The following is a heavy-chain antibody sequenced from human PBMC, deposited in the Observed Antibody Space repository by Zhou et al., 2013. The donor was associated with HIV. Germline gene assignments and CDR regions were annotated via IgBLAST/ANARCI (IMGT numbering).Heavy chain of an antibody. CDR3: ARDWQFHVIFDDYYIDV. V-gene: IGHV1-2*02. CDR2: INPKNGDT. Sequence: QVQLVQSGSEVKKSGASVNVSCKASGYTITDYYLHWVRQAPGQGLQWMGWINPKNGDTNYAQTFKGRITMTRDTSINTAYMVLTSLKSNDTALHFCARDWQFHVIFDDYYIDVWGEGTTVIVSS. CDR1: GYTITDYY. D-gene: IGHD3-3*02. J-gene: IGHJ6*03.